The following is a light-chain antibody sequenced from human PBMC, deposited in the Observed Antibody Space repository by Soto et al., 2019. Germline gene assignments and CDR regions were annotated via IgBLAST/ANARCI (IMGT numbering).Light chain of an antibody. CDR2: AAS. CDR3: QQANSFPIT. CDR1: QGVRNW. Sequence: DIKMTQSASSVVASVGSVVTIACRASQGVRNWLAWYQQKPGIAPKLRIYAASSLQSGVPSRFSGSGSGTDFTLTSSSLQPEDFATYYCQQANSFPITFGQGTRLEIK. J-gene: IGKJ5*01. V-gene: IGKV1D-12*01.